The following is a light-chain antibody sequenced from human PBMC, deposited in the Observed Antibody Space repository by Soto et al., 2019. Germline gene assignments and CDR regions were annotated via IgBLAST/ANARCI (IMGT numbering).Light chain of an antibody. CDR1: QSVSSNY. CDR2: GAS. CDR3: QQYGSSPCT. Sequence: EIVLTQSPGTLSLSPGERATLSCRASQSVSSNYLAWYQQKPGQAPRLLIYGASYRASGIPDRFSGSGSGTDFTLTISRLEPEDFAVYYCQQYGSSPCTFGQGTKVEI. J-gene: IGKJ1*01. V-gene: IGKV3-20*01.